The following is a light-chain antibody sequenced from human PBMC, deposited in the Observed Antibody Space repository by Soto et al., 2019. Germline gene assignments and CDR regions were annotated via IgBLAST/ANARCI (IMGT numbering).Light chain of an antibody. CDR2: GAS. J-gene: IGKJ4*01. Sequence: EFVLTQSPGKLSLSPGERATLSCRASQSISSSFLAWYQQKPGQAPTLLIYGASSRGTGIPDRFSGSGSGTDFTLTISRLEPEDFAVYYCQQYGSSPPLTFGGGTKVEIK. CDR1: QSISSSF. V-gene: IGKV3-20*01. CDR3: QQYGSSPPLT.